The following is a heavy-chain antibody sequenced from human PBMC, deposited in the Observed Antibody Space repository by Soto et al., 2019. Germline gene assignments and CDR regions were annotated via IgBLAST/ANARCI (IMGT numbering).Heavy chain of an antibody. CDR3: ARDFDSSVPSDYYYGMDV. Sequence: ASVKVSCKASGYTFTSYYMHWVRQAPGQGLEWMGIINPSGGSTRYAQKLQGRVTMTTDTSTSTAYMELRSLRSDDTAEYYCARDFDSSVPSDYYYGMDVWGQGTTVTVSS. J-gene: IGHJ6*02. V-gene: IGHV1-46*01. CDR2: INPSGGST. D-gene: IGHD3-22*01. CDR1: GYTFTSYY.